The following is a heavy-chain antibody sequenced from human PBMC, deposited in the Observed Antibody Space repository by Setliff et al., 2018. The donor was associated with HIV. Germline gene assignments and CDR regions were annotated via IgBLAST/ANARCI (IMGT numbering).Heavy chain of an antibody. J-gene: IGHJ4*02. CDR3: ARHKSQPYYFDY. CDR1: GGSISSGSYY. CDR2: IYTSGRT. Sequence: SETLSLTCTVSGGSISSGSYYWSWIRQPAGKGLEWIGLIYTSGRTNYNPSLKSRVTISVDTSKNQCSLNLSSVTAADTAVYYCARHKSQPYYFDYWGQGTLVTASS. V-gene: IGHV4-61*02.